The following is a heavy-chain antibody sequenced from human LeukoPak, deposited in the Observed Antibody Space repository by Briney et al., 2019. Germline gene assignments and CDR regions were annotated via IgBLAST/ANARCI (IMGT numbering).Heavy chain of an antibody. CDR3: ARDRESCGGDCYSSNDAFDI. V-gene: IGHV3-20*04. CDR2: INWNGGST. Sequence: PGGSLRLSCAASGFSFEEYGRSWVRQAPRKGLEWVSGINWNGGSTGYGDSVEGRFTISRDNAKNCLYLQMNSLRAEDTALYYCARDRESCGGDCYSSNDAFDIWGQGTKVTVSS. D-gene: IGHD2-21*02. J-gene: IGHJ3*02. CDR1: GFSFEEYG.